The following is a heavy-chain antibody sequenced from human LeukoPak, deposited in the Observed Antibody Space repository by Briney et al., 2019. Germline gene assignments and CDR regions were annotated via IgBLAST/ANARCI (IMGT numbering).Heavy chain of an antibody. Sequence: SETLSLTCAVYGGSFSGYYWSWIRQPPGKGLEWIGEINHSGSTNYNPSLKSRVTISVDTSKNQFSLKLSSVTAADTAVYYCARVDKSSSWYRNWFDPWGQGTLVAVSS. D-gene: IGHD6-13*01. CDR1: GGSFSGYY. V-gene: IGHV4-34*01. J-gene: IGHJ5*02. CDR2: INHSGST. CDR3: ARVDKSSSWYRNWFDP.